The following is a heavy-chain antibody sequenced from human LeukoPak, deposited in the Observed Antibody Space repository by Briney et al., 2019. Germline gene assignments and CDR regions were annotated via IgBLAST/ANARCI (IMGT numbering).Heavy chain of an antibody. CDR3: ARDGYCSSTSCSKTFDY. Sequence: PGGSLRLSCAASGFTFSSYSMNWVRQAPGKGLEWVSSISSSSSYIYYADSVKGRFTISRDNAKNSLYLQMNSLRAEDTAVYYCARDGYCSSTSCSKTFDYWSQGTLVTVSS. CDR1: GFTFSSYS. D-gene: IGHD2-2*03. CDR2: ISSSSSYI. J-gene: IGHJ4*02. V-gene: IGHV3-21*01.